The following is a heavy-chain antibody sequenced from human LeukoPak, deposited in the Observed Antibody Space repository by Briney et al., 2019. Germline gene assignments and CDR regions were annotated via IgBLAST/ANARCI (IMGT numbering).Heavy chain of an antibody. Sequence: SVKVSCKASGGTFISYAISWVGQAPGQGVEWMGRIIPIFGTANYAQKFQGRVTITTDESTSTAYMELSSLRSEDTAVYYCARDRYYRPFDYWGQGTLVTVSS. D-gene: IGHD2/OR15-2a*01. J-gene: IGHJ4*02. V-gene: IGHV1-69*05. CDR2: IIPIFGTA. CDR1: GGTFISYA. CDR3: ARDRYYRPFDY.